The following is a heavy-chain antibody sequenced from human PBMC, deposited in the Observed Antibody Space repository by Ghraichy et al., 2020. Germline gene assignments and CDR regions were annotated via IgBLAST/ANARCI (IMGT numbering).Heavy chain of an antibody. CDR2: IRSKANSYAT. D-gene: IGHD4-11*01. Sequence: GGSLRLSCAASGFIFSGSAMHWVRQAFGKGLEWVGRIRSKANSYATAYAASVKGRFTISRDDSKNTAYLQMNSLKTEDTAVYYCTTYSNSYYYYGMDVWGQGTTVTVSS. V-gene: IGHV3-73*01. J-gene: IGHJ6*02. CDR3: TTYSNSYYYYGMDV. CDR1: GFIFSGSA.